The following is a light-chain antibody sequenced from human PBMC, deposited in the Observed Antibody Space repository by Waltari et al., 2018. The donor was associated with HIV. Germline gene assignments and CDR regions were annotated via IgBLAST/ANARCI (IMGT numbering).Light chain of an antibody. J-gene: IGLJ1*01. V-gene: IGLV1-51*01. CDR3: GTWDSSLSAVV. Sequence: QSVFTQPPSVSAAPGQKVTISCSGSSSNIGNNYVSWYQQLPGTAPKLLIYDDNERPSGIPDRFSGSKSGTSATLGITGLQTGDEADYYCGTWDSSLSAVVFGTVTKVTVL. CDR2: DDN. CDR1: SSNIGNNY.